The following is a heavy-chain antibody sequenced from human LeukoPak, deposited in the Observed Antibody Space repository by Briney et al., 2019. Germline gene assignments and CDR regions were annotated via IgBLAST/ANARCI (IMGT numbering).Heavy chain of an antibody. CDR3: AKSGGSGSYFLPFDY. D-gene: IGHD3-10*01. CDR2: ISYDGSNK. J-gene: IGHJ4*02. Sequence: GGSLRLSCAASGFTFSDYILDWVRQAPGKGLEWVAVISYDGSNKYYADSVKGRFTISRDNSKNTLYLQMNSLRAEDTAVYYCAKSGGSGSYFLPFDYWGQGTLVTVSS. V-gene: IGHV3-30*18. CDR1: GFTFSDYI.